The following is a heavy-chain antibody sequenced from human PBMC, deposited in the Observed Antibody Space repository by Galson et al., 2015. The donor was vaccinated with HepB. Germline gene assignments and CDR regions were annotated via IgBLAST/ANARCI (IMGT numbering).Heavy chain of an antibody. CDR3: ARIRRRFGELLYDY. D-gene: IGHD3-10*01. Sequence: PALVKPTQTLTLTCTFSGFSLSTSGMCVSWIRQPPGKALEWLALIDWDDDKYYSTSLKTRLTISKDTSKNQVVLTMTNMDPVDTATYYCARIRRRFGELLYDYWGQGTLVTVSS. CDR2: IDWDDDK. V-gene: IGHV2-70*01. J-gene: IGHJ4*02. CDR1: GFSLSTSGMC.